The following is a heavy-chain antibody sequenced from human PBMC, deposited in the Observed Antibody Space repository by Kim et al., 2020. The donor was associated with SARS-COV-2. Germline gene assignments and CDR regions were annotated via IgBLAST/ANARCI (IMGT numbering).Heavy chain of an antibody. J-gene: IGHJ4*01. CDR3: AKNHYYDSSGYPPDY. V-gene: IGHV3-30*18. Sequence: GGSLRLSCAASGFTFSSYGMHWVRQAPGKGLEWVAVISYDGSNKYYADSVKGRFTISRDNSKNTLYLQMNSLRAEDTAVYYCAKNHYYDSSGYPPDYWG. CDR1: GFTFSSYG. CDR2: ISYDGSNK. D-gene: IGHD3-22*01.